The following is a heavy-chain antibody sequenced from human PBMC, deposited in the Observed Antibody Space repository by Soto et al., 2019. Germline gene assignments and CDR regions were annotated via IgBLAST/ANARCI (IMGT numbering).Heavy chain of an antibody. CDR2: ISAYNGNT. J-gene: IGHJ6*03. V-gene: IGHV1-18*01. D-gene: IGHD2-2*01. CDR3: AREFYYQHYYYYYMDV. Sequence: GASVKVSCKASGYTFTSYGISWVRQAPGQGLEWMGWISAYNGNTNYAQKLQGRVTMTTDTSTSTAYMELRSLRSDDTAVYYCAREFYYQHYYYYYMDVWGKGTTVTVSS. CDR1: GYTFTSYG.